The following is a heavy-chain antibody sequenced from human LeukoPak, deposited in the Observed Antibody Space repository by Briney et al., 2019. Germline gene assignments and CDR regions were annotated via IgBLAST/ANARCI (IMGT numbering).Heavy chain of an antibody. V-gene: IGHV1-2*02. J-gene: IGHJ6*03. D-gene: IGHD3-10*01. CDR2: INPNSGGT. CDR3: ARDPSRGARYYYYYMDV. Sequence: ASVKVSCKASGYTFTGYYMHWVRQAPGQGLEWMGWINPNSGGTNYAQKFQGRVTMTRDTSISTAYMELSRLRSDDTAVYYCARDPSRGARYYYYYMDVWGKGTTVTVSS. CDR1: GYTFTGYY.